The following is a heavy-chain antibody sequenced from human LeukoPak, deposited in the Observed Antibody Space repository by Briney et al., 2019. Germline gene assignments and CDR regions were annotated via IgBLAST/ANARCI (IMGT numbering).Heavy chain of an antibody. Sequence: SETLSLTCTVSGGSISSISYYLDWIRQPPGKGLEWIGTIYYSGCTYYNPSLKSRVTISVDTSKNHFSLKLSSGTAADTAIYYCAKRGHFGWSSVPPYLYYMDVWGKGTTVTISS. CDR1: GGSISSISYY. D-gene: IGHD3-9*01. V-gene: IGHV4-39*02. CDR3: AKRGHFGWSSVPPYLYYMDV. J-gene: IGHJ6*03. CDR2: IYYSGCT.